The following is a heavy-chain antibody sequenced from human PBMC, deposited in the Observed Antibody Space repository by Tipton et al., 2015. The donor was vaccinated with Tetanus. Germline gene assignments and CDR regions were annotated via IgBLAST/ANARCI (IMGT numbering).Heavy chain of an antibody. D-gene: IGHD5-24*01. Sequence: QLVQSGAEVKKPGASVKVSCKASGYTFTSYGLNWVRKAAGRGFEWMGWLNPKSGSAAYAPRFQGRVTMTTNTSITTAFMEVASLTYEDTAVYYGARGGRDAYNNPLGAFDVWGRGTTVTVSS. CDR1: GYTFTSYG. V-gene: IGHV1-8*02. CDR2: LNPKSGSA. CDR3: ARGGRDAYNNPLGAFDV. J-gene: IGHJ3*01.